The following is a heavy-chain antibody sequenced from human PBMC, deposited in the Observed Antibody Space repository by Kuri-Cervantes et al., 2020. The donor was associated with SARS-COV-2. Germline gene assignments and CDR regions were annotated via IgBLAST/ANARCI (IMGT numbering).Heavy chain of an antibody. CDR2: IWYDGSNK. D-gene: IGHD3-9*01. Sequence: GESLKISCAASGFTFSSYGMHWVRQAPGKGLEWVAVIWYDGSNKYFADSVKGRFTISRDNFKNTLYLQMNSLRAEDTAVYYCARDYNVLRYFDWLGGYYGMDVWGQGTTVTVSS. J-gene: IGHJ6*02. V-gene: IGHV3-33*01. CDR3: ARDYNVLRYFDWLGGYYGMDV. CDR1: GFTFSSYG.